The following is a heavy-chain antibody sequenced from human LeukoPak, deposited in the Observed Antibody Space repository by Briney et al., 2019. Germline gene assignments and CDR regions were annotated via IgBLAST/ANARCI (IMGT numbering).Heavy chain of an antibody. CDR2: IYYSGST. CDR3: ARDKVVVPACAVGYYYYMDV. D-gene: IGHD2-2*01. V-gene: IGHV4-39*07. J-gene: IGHJ6*03. CDR1: GGSISSSSYY. Sequence: PSETLSLTCTVSGGSISSSSYYWGWIRQPPGKGLEWIGSIYYSGSTYYNPSLKSRVTMSVDTSKNQFSLKLSSVTAADTAVYYCARDKVVVPACAVGYYYYMDVWGKGTTVTVSS.